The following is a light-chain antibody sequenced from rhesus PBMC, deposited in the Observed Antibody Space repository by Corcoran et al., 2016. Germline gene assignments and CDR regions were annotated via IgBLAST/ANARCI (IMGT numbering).Light chain of an antibody. Sequence: DIVMTQTPLSLPVTPGEPASISCRSSQSLLDSDGYTCLDWYLQKPGQSPQLLIYEVSNRVSGVPDRCSGRGSGTDFTLKISRVEAEDVGVYYCMQSIEVPLTFGGGTKVEIK. CDR2: EVS. CDR3: MQSIEVPLT. CDR1: QSLLDSDGYTC. J-gene: IGKJ4*01. V-gene: IGKV2-90*01.